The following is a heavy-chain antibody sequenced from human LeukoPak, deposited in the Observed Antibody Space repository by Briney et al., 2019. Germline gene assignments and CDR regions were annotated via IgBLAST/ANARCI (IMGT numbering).Heavy chain of an antibody. CDR3: AKEWAYGSGSYHY. CDR1: GFTLSSNA. J-gene: IGHJ4*02. CDR2: ISDSGGST. Sequence: PGGSLRLSCAASGFTLSSNAMSWVRQAPGKGLEWVSGISDSGGSTYYADSVKGRFTISRDKSKNTFFLQMNSLRAEDTAVYYCAKEWAYGSGSYHYWGQGTLVTVSS. D-gene: IGHD3-10*01. V-gene: IGHV3-23*01.